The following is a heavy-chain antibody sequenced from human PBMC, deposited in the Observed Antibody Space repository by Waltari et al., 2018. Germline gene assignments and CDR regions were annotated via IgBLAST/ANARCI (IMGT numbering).Heavy chain of an antibody. Sequence: QVQLQEPGPGLVKSSETLSLTCTVSGVSVSSYYWNWIRQAPGKGPEWIGYIHYSGDTKQNPSLKSRVTMSVDTCRNEFSLRLRSATAADTAVYYGARWERDWRAFHIWGQGTLGTVSS. J-gene: IGHJ3*02. CDR1: GVSVSSYY. CDR3: ARWERDWRAFHI. CDR2: IHYSGDT. D-gene: IGHD3-16*01. V-gene: IGHV4-59*08.